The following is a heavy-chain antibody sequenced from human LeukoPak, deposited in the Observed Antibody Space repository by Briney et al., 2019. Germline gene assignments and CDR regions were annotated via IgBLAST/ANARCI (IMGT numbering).Heavy chain of an antibody. CDR1: GGSISSGDYY. D-gene: IGHD2-15*01. V-gene: IGHV4-30-4*08. CDR2: IYYSGST. CDR3: ARGSGYSGFDL. Sequence: SETLSLTCTVSGGSISSGDYYWSWIRQPPGKGLEWIGYIYYSGSTYYNPSLKSRVTISVDTSKNQFSLKLSSVTAADTAVYYCARGSGYSGFDLWGQGTLVSVSS. J-gene: IGHJ5*02.